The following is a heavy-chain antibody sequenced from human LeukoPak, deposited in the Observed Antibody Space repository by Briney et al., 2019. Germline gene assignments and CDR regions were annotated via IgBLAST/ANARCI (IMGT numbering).Heavy chain of an antibody. CDR3: ARVNGYCSSTSCYSNWFDP. Sequence: SQTLSLTCAVSGGSIGSGGYSWSWIRQPPGKGLEWIGYIYHSGSTYYNPSLKSRVTISVDRSKNQFSLKLSSVTAADTAVYYCARVNGYCSSTSCYSNWFDPWGQGTLVTVSS. J-gene: IGHJ5*02. D-gene: IGHD2-2*03. CDR2: IYHSGST. CDR1: GGSIGSGGYS. V-gene: IGHV4-30-2*01.